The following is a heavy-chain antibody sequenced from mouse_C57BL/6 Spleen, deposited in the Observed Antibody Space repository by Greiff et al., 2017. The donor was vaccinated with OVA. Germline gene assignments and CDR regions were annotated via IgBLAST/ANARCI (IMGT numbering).Heavy chain of an antibody. CDR3: ARLNGSSLYYAMDY. D-gene: IGHD1-1*01. CDR2: ISSGSSTI. Sequence: EVMLVESGGGLVKPGGSLKLSCAASGFTFSDYGMHWVRQAPEKGLEWVAYISSGSSTIYYADTVKGRFTISRDNAKNTLFLQMTSLRSEDTAMYYCARLNGSSLYYAMDYWGQGTSVTVSS. V-gene: IGHV5-17*01. CDR1: GFTFSDYG. J-gene: IGHJ4*01.